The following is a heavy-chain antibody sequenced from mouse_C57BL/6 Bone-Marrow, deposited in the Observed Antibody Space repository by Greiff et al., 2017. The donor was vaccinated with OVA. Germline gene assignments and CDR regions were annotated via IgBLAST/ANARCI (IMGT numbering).Heavy chain of an antibody. CDR2: IDPETGGT. D-gene: IGHD2-4*01. CDR1: GYTFTDYE. J-gene: IGHJ4*01. V-gene: IGHV1-15*01. CDR3: TIYDYDGYYAMDY. Sequence: VQLQQSGAELVRPGASVTLSCKASGYTFTDYEMHWVKQTPVHGLEWIGAIDPETGGTAYNQKFKGKAILTADKSSSTAYMELRSLTSEDSAVYYCTIYDYDGYYAMDYWGQGTSVTVSS.